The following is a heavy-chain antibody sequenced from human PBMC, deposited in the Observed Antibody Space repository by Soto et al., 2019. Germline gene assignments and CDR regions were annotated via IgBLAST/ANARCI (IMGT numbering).Heavy chain of an antibody. CDR3: AKARGEYSGYVDY. CDR1: GFTFSSYT. D-gene: IGHD5-12*01. CDR2: IGISGVDT. Sequence: EVQLLESGGGLLQPGGSLRLSCAASGFTFSSYTMAWVRQAPGKGLEWVSCIGISGVDTYYADSVKGRFTISRDNSRNTLYLQMNSPRAEDTALYYCAKARGEYSGYVDYWGQGTLVTVSS. V-gene: IGHV3-23*01. J-gene: IGHJ4*02.